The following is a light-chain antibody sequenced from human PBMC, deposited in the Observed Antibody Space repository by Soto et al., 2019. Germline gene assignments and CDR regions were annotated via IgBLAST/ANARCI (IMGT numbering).Light chain of an antibody. CDR3: QQRSNLT. J-gene: IGKJ4*01. CDR1: QSVSSY. V-gene: IGKV3-11*01. Sequence: EIVLTQSPATLSLSPGERATLSCRASQSVSSYLAWYQQKPGQAPRLLIYDASNSATGIPARFSGSGAGTDFTLTISCLEPEDFAVYYCQQRSNLTFGGGTNLEI. CDR2: DAS.